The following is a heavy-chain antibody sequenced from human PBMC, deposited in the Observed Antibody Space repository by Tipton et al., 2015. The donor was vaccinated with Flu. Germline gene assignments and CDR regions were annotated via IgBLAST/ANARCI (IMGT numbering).Heavy chain of an antibody. CDR2: ISYDGSNK. D-gene: IGHD5-12*01. Sequence: QVQLVQSGGGVVQPGRSLRLSCAASGFTFSSYAMHWVRQAPGKGLEWVAVISYDGSNKYYADSVKGRFTISRDNSKNTLYLQMNSLRAEDTAVYYCVRDGSYSGYGRPDYWGQGTLVTVSS. CDR3: VRDGSYSGYGRPDY. V-gene: IGHV3-30*01. CDR1: GFTFSSYA. J-gene: IGHJ4*02.